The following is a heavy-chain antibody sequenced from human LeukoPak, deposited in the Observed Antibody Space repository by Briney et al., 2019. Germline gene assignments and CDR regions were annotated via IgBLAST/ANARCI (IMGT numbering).Heavy chain of an antibody. CDR2: IKTDGSDT. CDR3: ARGDYSSHTL. J-gene: IGHJ4*02. Sequence: AGGYLRLSCAASGFTFSSYWMHWVRQSPGKGLVWVSRIKTDGSDTYYADSVRGRFTISRDNAKNTLYLQMDSLRAEDTAVYFCARGDYSSHTLWGQGTLVTVSS. CDR1: GFTFSSYW. V-gene: IGHV3-74*01. D-gene: IGHD4-11*01.